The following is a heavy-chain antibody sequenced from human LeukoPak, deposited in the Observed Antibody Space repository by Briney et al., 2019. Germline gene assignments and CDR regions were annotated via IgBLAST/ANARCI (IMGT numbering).Heavy chain of an antibody. CDR3: ARDHYYGSGSKN. CDR2: IYYSGST. V-gene: IGHV4-39*07. CDR1: GGSISSSSYY. J-gene: IGHJ4*02. D-gene: IGHD3-10*01. Sequence: PSETLSLTCTVSGGSISSSSYYWGWIRQPPGKGLEWIGSIYYSGSTYYNPSLKSRVTISVDTSKNQFSLKLSSVAAADTAVYYCARDHYYGSGSKNWGQGTLVTVSS.